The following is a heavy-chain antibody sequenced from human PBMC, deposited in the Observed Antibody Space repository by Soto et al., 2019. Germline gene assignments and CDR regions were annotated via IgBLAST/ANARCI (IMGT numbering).Heavy chain of an antibody. Sequence: GGSLRLSCAASGFTFSSYAMSWVRQAPGKGLEWVSAISGSGGSTYYADSVKGRFTISRDNSKNTLYLQMNSLRAEDTAVYYCAKQNQYYYDSSGTLGYWGQGTLVTVSS. V-gene: IGHV3-23*01. CDR3: AKQNQYYYDSSGTLGY. CDR2: ISGSGGST. CDR1: GFTFSSYA. J-gene: IGHJ4*02. D-gene: IGHD3-22*01.